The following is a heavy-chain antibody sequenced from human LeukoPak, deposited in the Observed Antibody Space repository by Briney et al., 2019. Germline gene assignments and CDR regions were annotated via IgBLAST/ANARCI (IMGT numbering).Heavy chain of an antibody. CDR1: GFTFSSYG. V-gene: IGHV3-30*02. D-gene: IGHD3-22*01. CDR2: IRYDGSNK. CDR3: AKVQYYYDSSGYFPTDY. Sequence: GGSLRLPCAASGFTFSSYGMHWVRQAPGKGLEWVAFIRYDGSNKYYADSVKGRFTISRDNSKNTLYLQMNSLRAEDTAVYYCAKVQYYYDSSGYFPTDYWGQGTLVTVSS. J-gene: IGHJ4*02.